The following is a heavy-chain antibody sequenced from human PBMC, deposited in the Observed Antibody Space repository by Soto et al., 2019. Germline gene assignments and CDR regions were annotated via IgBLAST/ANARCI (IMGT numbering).Heavy chain of an antibody. V-gene: IGHV1-69*13. CDR2: IIPIFGTA. D-gene: IGHD3-3*01. CDR1: GGTFSSYA. CDR3: AREDYDFWSGYYPTDYYYYGMDV. J-gene: IGHJ6*02. Sequence: ASVKVSCKASGGTFSSYAISWVRQAPGQGLEWMGGIIPIFGTANYAQKFQGRVTITADESTSTAYMELSSLRSEDTAVYYCAREDYDFWSGYYPTDYYYYGMDVWGQGTTVTVSS.